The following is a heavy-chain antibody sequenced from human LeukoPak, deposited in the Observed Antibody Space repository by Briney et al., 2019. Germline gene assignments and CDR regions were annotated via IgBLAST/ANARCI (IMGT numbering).Heavy chain of an antibody. J-gene: IGHJ4*02. D-gene: IGHD3-16*01. CDR2: ISAYNGNT. Sequence: ASVKVSCKASGYTFTSYGISWVRQAPGQGLEWMGWISAYNGNTNYAQKLQGRVTMTEDTSTDTAYMELSSLRSEDTAVYYCATVRVHRFVDYWGQGTLVTVSS. CDR3: ATVRVHRFVDY. CDR1: GYTFTSYG. V-gene: IGHV1-18*01.